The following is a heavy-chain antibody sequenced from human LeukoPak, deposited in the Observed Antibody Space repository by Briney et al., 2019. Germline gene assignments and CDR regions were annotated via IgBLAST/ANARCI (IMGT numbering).Heavy chain of an antibody. D-gene: IGHD6-25*01. CDR3: AKDVMTGFSSGWYFGS. Sequence: GGSLRLSCAASGFTFSNYWMNWVRQAPGKGLEWVANIEEEGSQKYYVDSVKGRFTISRDNAKNSLYLQMNTLRAEDTAVYYCAKDVMTGFSSGWYFGSWGQGTQVTVSS. V-gene: IGHV3-7*05. CDR1: GFTFSNYW. CDR2: IEEEGSQK. J-gene: IGHJ4*02.